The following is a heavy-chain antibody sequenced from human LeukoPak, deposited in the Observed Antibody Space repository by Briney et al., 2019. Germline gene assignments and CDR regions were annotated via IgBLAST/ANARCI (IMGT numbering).Heavy chain of an antibody. CDR2: ISGSGGST. CDR1: GFTFSSYA. Sequence: GGSLRLSCAASGFTFSSYAMSWVRQAPGKGLEWVSAISGSGGSTYYADSVKGRFTISRDNSKNTLYLQMNSLSAEDTAVYYCAKGAGFDYYDSSGYYLSFYYYYYMDVWGKGTTVTVSS. J-gene: IGHJ6*03. D-gene: IGHD3-22*01. V-gene: IGHV3-23*01. CDR3: AKGAGFDYYDSSGYYLSFYYYYYMDV.